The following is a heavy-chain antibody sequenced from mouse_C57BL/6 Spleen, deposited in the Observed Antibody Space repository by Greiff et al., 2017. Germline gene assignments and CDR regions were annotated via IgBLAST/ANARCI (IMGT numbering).Heavy chain of an antibody. V-gene: IGHV1-72*01. CDR3: ARDLYSNYEEYYAMDY. CDR2: IDPNSGGT. J-gene: IGHJ4*01. Sequence: QVQLQQPGAELVKPGASVKLSCKASGYTFTSYWMHWVKQRPGRGLEWIGRIDPNSGGTKYNEKFKSKATLAVDKPSSTAYMQLSSLTSEDSAVYYCARDLYSNYEEYYAMDYWGQGTSVTVSS. D-gene: IGHD2-5*01. CDR1: GYTFTSYW.